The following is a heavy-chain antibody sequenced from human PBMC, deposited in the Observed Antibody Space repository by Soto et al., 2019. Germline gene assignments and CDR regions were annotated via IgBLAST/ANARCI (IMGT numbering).Heavy chain of an antibody. V-gene: IGHV3-21*01. Sequence: PGGSLRLSWVASGFCFSAYTMNWVRQAPGNGLEWVSSISSVNQYINYADSVRGRFSISRDNTKNSVYLQMNSLISEDTAIYYCASAMTMGWSPQGYWGQGTAVTVSS. D-gene: IGHD3-10*01. CDR1: GFCFSAYT. CDR2: ISSVNQYI. J-gene: IGHJ4*02. CDR3: ASAMTMGWSPQGY.